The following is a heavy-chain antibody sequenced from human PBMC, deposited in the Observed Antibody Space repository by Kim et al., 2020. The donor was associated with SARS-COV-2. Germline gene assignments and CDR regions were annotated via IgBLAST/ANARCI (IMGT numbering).Heavy chain of an antibody. CDR2: IIPILGIA. CDR3: ARVGSGSYYQPTFDY. D-gene: IGHD3-10*01. CDR1: GGTFSSYA. V-gene: IGHV1-69*04. J-gene: IGHJ4*02. Sequence: SVKVSCKASGGTFSSYAISWVRQAPGQGLEWMGRIIPILGIANYAQKFQGRVTITADKSTSTAYMELSSLRSEDTAVYYCARVGSGSYYQPTFDYWGQGTLVTVSS.